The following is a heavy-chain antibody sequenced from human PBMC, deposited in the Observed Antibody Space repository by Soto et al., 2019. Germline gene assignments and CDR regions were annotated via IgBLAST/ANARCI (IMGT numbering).Heavy chain of an antibody. CDR1: GYTFTSYG. D-gene: IGHD3-9*01. CDR2: ISAYNGNT. J-gene: IGHJ5*02. CDR3: ARVSLNYDILTGYLTNWFDP. Sequence: ASVKASCKXSGYTFTSYGIRWVRQAPGQGLESMGWISAYNGNTNYAQKLQGRVTMTTDTSTSTAYMELRSLRSDDTAVYYCARVSLNYDILTGYLTNWFDPWGQGTLVTVSS. V-gene: IGHV1-18*04.